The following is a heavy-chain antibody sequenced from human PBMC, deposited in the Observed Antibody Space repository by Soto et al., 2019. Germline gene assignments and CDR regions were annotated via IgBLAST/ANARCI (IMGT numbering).Heavy chain of an antibody. D-gene: IGHD3-22*01. CDR2: IYYSGST. V-gene: IGHV4-59*01. J-gene: IGHJ3*02. Sequence: SETLSLTCTVSGGSISSYYWSWIRQPPGKGLEWIGYIYYSGSTNYNPSLKSRVTISVDTSKNQFSLKLSSVTAADTAVYYCARGYYYDSSGYYNDDFDIWGQGTMVTV. CDR1: GGSISSYY. CDR3: ARGYYYDSSGYYNDDFDI.